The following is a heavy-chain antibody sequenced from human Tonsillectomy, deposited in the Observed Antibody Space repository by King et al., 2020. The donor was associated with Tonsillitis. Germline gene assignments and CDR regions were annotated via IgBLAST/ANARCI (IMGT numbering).Heavy chain of an antibody. Sequence: QLVQSGAEVKKPGESLKISCKGSGYKFATYWIGWVRQTPGKGLEWIGNVYPDDSDTQYNPSFEGQVTISADKATATAYLQWGNLKASDSGIDYCARPSFGTFDMWGQGTMITVSS. CDR2: VYPDDSDT. CDR1: GYKFATYW. D-gene: IGHD2-15*01. V-gene: IGHV5-51*01. J-gene: IGHJ3*02. CDR3: ARPSFGTFDM.